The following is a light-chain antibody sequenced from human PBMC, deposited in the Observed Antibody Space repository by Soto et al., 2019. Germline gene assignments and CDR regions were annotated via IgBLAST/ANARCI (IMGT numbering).Light chain of an antibody. Sequence: DIVLTQSPATLSLSPGERATLSCGASQSVSSSRLAWYQQKPALAPRLLIYDASSRATGTPDRFSGSGSGTDFTLTISRLEPEDFALYYCQHYGRSPITFGQGTRLEIK. CDR3: QHYGRSPIT. CDR1: QSVSSSR. J-gene: IGKJ5*01. V-gene: IGKV3D-20*01. CDR2: DAS.